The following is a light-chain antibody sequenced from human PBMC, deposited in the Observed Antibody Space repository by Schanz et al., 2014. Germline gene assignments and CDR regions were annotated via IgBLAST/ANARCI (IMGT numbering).Light chain of an antibody. CDR2: DAS. CDR1: QSVGTR. V-gene: IGKV1-5*01. J-gene: IGKJ1*01. Sequence: DFQMTQSPSSLSASVGDRVTITCRASQSVGTRLAWYQQKPGQAPKVLIHDASSLENGVPPRFSGSGSGTEFTLTITSLQPDDFATYFCLQYSSYWTFGQGTKVEIK. CDR3: LQYSSYWT.